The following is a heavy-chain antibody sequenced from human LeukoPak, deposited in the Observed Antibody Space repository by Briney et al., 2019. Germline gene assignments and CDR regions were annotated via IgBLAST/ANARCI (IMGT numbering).Heavy chain of an antibody. Sequence: KPSETLSLTCAVSGYSISSGYYWGWIRQPPGKGLEWIGSIYHSGSTYYNPSLKSRLTISVDTSKNQFSLKLSSVTAADTAVYYCARHCSSTSCYGPTDFDYWGQGTLVTVSS. CDR1: GYSISSGYY. J-gene: IGHJ4*02. CDR3: ARHCSSTSCYGPTDFDY. D-gene: IGHD2-2*01. CDR2: IYHSGST. V-gene: IGHV4-38-2*01.